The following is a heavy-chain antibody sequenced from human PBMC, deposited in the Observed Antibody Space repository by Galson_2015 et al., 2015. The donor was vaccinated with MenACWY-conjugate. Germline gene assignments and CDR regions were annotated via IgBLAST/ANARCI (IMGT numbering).Heavy chain of an antibody. CDR3: VADVRF. D-gene: IGHD6-19*01. CDR1: GFTFGSLW. J-gene: IGHJ4*02. Sequence: SLRLSCAASGFTFGSLWTRWVRQAPGKGLEWVARIKQDGSEKYYGDSVRGRFTVSRDNAENSLYLQMNSLRADDTAVYYCVADVRFGGQGTLVTVSS. CDR2: IKQDGSEK. V-gene: IGHV3-7*03.